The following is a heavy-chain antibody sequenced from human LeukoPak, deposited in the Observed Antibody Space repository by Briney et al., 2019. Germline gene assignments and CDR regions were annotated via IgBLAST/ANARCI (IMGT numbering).Heavy chain of an antibody. CDR2: IHPNSGAT. CDR3: ARNGIAVAGYDY. J-gene: IGHJ4*02. CDR1: GYTFSGFY. Sequence: ASVKVSCKASGYTFSGFYLHWVRQAPGQGLEWMGWIHPNSGATNDAQKFQGRITVTRDTSINTAYMELSGLTSDDTAVYYCARNGIAVAGYDYWGQGTVVSVSS. V-gene: IGHV1-2*02. D-gene: IGHD6-19*01.